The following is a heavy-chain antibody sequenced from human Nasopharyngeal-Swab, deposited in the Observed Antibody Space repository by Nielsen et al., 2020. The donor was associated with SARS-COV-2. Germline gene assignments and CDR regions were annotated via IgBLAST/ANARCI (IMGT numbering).Heavy chain of an antibody. V-gene: IGHV4-34*01. J-gene: IGHJ4*02. Sequence: WIRQPPGKGLEWIGEINHRGSTNYNPYLKRRVTISGDTSKNQLALKLSSVTAADTAVYYCARGPTQQRVRDYWGQGTLVTVSS. CDR2: INHRGST. CDR3: ARGPTQQRVRDY. D-gene: IGHD6-13*01.